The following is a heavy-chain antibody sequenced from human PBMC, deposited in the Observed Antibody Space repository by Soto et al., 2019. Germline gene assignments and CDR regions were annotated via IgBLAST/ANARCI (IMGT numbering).Heavy chain of an antibody. CDR3: ARDRSGYCSSTSCYQNWFDP. CDR1: SYTFTSYG. V-gene: IGHV1-18*04. Sequence: GASVKGSCKGVSYTFTSYGISWVRQAPGQGLEWMGWISAYNGNTNYAQKLQGRVTMTTDTSTSTAYMELRSLRSDDTAVYYCARDRSGYCSSTSCYQNWFDPWGQGTLVTVSS. D-gene: IGHD2-2*01. CDR2: ISAYNGNT. J-gene: IGHJ5*02.